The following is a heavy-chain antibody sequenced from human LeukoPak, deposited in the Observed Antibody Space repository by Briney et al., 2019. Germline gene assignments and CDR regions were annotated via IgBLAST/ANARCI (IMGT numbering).Heavy chain of an antibody. CDR2: TYYRSKWYN. J-gene: IGHJ6*02. CDR1: GDSVSSNSAA. V-gene: IGHV6-1*01. D-gene: IGHD6-19*01. Sequence: SQTLSLTCAISGDSVSSNSAAWNWIRQSPSRGLEWLGRTYYRSKWYNDYAVSVKSRITINPDTSKNQFSLQLNSVTPEDTAVYYCARDGIAVAGTLYYYYYGMDVWGQGTTVTVSS. CDR3: ARDGIAVAGTLYYYYYGMDV.